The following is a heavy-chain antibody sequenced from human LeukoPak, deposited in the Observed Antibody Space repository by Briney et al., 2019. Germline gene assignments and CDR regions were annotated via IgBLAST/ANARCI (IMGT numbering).Heavy chain of an antibody. Sequence: ASVKVSCKASGYTFTSYGISWVRQAPGQGLEWMGWISAYNGNTNYAQKLQGRVTMTTDTSTSTAYMELRSLRSDDTAVYYCARDCSSTSCYMHYFDYWGQGTLVTVSS. D-gene: IGHD2-2*02. CDR2: ISAYNGNT. CDR3: ARDCSSTSCYMHYFDY. V-gene: IGHV1-18*01. CDR1: GYTFTSYG. J-gene: IGHJ4*02.